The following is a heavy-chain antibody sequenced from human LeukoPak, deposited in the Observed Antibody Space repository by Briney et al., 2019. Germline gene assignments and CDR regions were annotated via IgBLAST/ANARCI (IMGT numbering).Heavy chain of an antibody. V-gene: IGHV4-39*01. CDR2: IYYSGST. J-gene: IGHJ5*02. Sequence: SETLSLTCTVSGGSISSSSYYWDWIRQPPGKGLEWIGSIYYSGSTNYNPSLKSRVTISVDTSKNQFSLKLSSVTAADTAVYYCARGYPRYSFYNWFDPWGQGTLVTVSS. CDR3: ARGYPRYSFYNWFDP. D-gene: IGHD3-9*01. CDR1: GGSISSSSYY.